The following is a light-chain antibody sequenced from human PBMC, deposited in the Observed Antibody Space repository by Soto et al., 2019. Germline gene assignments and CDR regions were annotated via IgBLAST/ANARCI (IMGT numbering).Light chain of an antibody. J-gene: IGKJ2*01. V-gene: IGKV1-5*03. Sequence: DIQMTQSPSTLSASVGDRVTITCRASQSISSWLAWYQQKPGKAPKLLIYKASSLESEVPSRFSGSGSGTEFTLTISSLQPDDFATYYCQQYNSQYTFGQGTKLEIK. CDR3: QQYNSQYT. CDR1: QSISSW. CDR2: KAS.